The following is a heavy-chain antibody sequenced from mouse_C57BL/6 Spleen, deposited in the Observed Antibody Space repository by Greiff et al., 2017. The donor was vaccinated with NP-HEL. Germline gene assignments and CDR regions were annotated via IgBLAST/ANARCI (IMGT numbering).Heavy chain of an antibody. V-gene: IGHV1-54*01. Sequence: QVQLQQSGAELVRPGTSVKVSCKASGYAFTNYLIEWVKQRPGQGLEWIGVINPGSGGTNYNEKFKGKATLTADKSSSTAYMQLSSLTSEDSAVYFCASRYDYDGFAYWGQGTLVTVSA. D-gene: IGHD2-4*01. J-gene: IGHJ3*01. CDR3: ASRYDYDGFAY. CDR1: GYAFTNYL. CDR2: INPGSGGT.